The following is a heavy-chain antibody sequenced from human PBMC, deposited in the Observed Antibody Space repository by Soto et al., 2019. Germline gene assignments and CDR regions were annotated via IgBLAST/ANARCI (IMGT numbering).Heavy chain of an antibody. D-gene: IGHD3-22*01. V-gene: IGHV3-73*01. CDR1: GFTISGSD. Sequence: GGSLRLSCAASGFTISGSDMHWVRQPSGKGLEWVGHIRSRPINYATAYAASVRGRFTISRDDTKNTAYLQMNSLKTEDTAVYYCTSLDSSGYLDAFDLWGQGTLVTVSS. J-gene: IGHJ3*01. CDR3: TSLDSSGYLDAFDL. CDR2: IRSRPINYAT.